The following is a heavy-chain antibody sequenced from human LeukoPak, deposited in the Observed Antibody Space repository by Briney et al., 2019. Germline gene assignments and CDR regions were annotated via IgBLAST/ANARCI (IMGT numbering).Heavy chain of an antibody. CDR2: IVVGGGNT. CDR1: GFTFTSSA. D-gene: IGHD5-12*01. J-gene: IGHJ6*03. V-gene: IGHV1-58*02. CDR3: AAARIVATMLVYIDV. Sequence: SVKVSCKASGFTFTSSAMQWVRQARGQRLEWIGWIVVGGGNTNYAQKFQERVTITRDMSTSTAYMELSSLRSEDTAVYYCAAARIVATMLVYIDVWGKGTTVTVSS.